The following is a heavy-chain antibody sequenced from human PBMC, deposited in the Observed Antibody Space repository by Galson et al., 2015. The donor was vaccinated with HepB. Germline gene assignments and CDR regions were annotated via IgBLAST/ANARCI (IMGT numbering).Heavy chain of an antibody. D-gene: IGHD2-2*01. Sequence: SLRLSCAASGFSFSNYSMNWVRQAPGKGLEWVSYISSSNRTIYYADSVKGRFTISRDNAKNSLYLQMNSLRAEDTAVYYCTRDHHRYCSSFSCFLYHMDVWGKGTTVTVSS. J-gene: IGHJ6*03. CDR3: TRDHHRYCSSFSCFLYHMDV. CDR1: GFSFSNYS. CDR2: ISSSNRTI. V-gene: IGHV3-48*01.